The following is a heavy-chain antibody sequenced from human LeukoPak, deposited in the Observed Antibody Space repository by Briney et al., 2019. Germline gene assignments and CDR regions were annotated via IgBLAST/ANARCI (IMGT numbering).Heavy chain of an antibody. J-gene: IGHJ5*02. V-gene: IGHV3-48*02. CDR3: VRDRDALDL. D-gene: IGHD2-21*02. CDR2: LRSTGSHI. Sequence: GGSLRLSCVPSGFTFSTYSVNCVRPARGKWVEWVPYLRSTGSHIYCADSVKGRFTISRDNDRNSLYLQMNSLRDEDTAVYCCVRDRDALDLWGGGPLVSVP. CDR1: GFTFSTYS.